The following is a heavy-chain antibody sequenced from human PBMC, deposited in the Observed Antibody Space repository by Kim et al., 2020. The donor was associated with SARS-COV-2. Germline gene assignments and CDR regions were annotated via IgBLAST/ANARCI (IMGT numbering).Heavy chain of an antibody. CDR3: AREGVSGYNWFDP. V-gene: IGHV4-59*01. J-gene: IGHJ5*02. D-gene: IGHD3-10*01. CDR1: GGSISSYY. CDR2: IYYSGST. Sequence: SETLSLTCTVSGGSISSYYWNWIRQPPGKGLEWIGYIYYSGSTNYNPSLKSRVTISVDTSKNQFSLKLSSVTAADTAVYYCAREGVSGYNWFDPWGQGTLVTVSS.